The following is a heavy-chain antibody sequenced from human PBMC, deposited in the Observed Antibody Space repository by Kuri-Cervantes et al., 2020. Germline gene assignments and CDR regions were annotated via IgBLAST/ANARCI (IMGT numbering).Heavy chain of an antibody. J-gene: IGHJ4*02. Sequence: GGSLRLSYAASGFTFSSYWMSWVRQAPGKGLEWVANIKQDGSEKYYVDPVKGRFTISRDNSKNTLYLQMNSLRAEDTAVYYCRVNGGNSFYFDYWGQGTLVTVSS. CDR2: IKQDGSEK. CDR3: RVNGGNSFYFDY. CDR1: GFTFSSYW. D-gene: IGHD4-23*01. V-gene: IGHV3-7*01.